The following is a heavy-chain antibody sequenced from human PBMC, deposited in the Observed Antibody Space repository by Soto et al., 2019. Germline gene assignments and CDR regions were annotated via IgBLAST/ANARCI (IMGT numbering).Heavy chain of an antibody. CDR3: ARGRYCSGGTCYFDY. Sequence: GESLKISCKGSGYIFTTYWIGWVRQMPGKGLEWMGTIYPGDSDTRYSPSFQGQVTISADKSISTAYLQWSSLKASDTAMYYCARGRYCSGGTCYFDYWGQGTLVTVSS. V-gene: IGHV5-51*01. D-gene: IGHD2-15*01. CDR1: GYIFTTYW. J-gene: IGHJ4*02. CDR2: IYPGDSDT.